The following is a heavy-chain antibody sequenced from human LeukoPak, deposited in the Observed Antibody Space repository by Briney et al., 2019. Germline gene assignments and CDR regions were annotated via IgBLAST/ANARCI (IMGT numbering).Heavy chain of an antibody. CDR2: ISGSDNTI. CDR3: ARVGALSSSWLLY. Sequence: GGSLRLSCTASGFTFSDHYMSWIRQAPGKGLEWVSYISGSDNTIYYADSVKGRFTISRDNAKNSLYLQMNSLRAEDTAVYFCARVGALSSSWLLYWGQGTLVTVSS. V-gene: IGHV3-11*04. CDR1: GFTFSDHY. J-gene: IGHJ4*02. D-gene: IGHD6-13*01.